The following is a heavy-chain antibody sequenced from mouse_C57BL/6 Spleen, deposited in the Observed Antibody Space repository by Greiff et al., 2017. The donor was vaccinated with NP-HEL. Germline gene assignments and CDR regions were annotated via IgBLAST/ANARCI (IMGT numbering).Heavy chain of an antibody. J-gene: IGHJ2*01. V-gene: IGHV5-4*01. CDR2: ISDGGSYT. CDR1: GFTFSSYA. CDR3: AREEGITTVVAPDYFDY. Sequence: EVQVVESGGGLVKPGGSLKLSCAASGFTFSSYAMSWVRQTPEKRLEWVATISDGGSYTYYPDNVKGRFTISRDNAKNNLYLQMSHLKSEDTAMYYCAREEGITTVVAPDYFDYWGQGTTLTVSS. D-gene: IGHD1-1*01.